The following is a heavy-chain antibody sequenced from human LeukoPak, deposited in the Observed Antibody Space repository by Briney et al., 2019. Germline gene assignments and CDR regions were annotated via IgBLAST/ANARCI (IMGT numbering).Heavy chain of an antibody. V-gene: IGHV4-34*01. D-gene: IGHD3-22*01. CDR2: INHSGST. J-gene: IGHJ3*02. Sequence: SETLSLTCAVYGGSFSGYYWSWIRRPPGKGLEWIGEINHSGSTNYNPSLKSRVTISLGTSRNQFSLKLNSVTAADTAVYYCAKSNGYGLIDIWGQGTMVTVSS. CDR1: GGSFSGYY. CDR3: AKSNGYGLIDI.